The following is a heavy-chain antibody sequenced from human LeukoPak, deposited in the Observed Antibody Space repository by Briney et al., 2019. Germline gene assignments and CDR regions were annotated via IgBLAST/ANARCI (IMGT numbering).Heavy chain of an antibody. D-gene: IGHD6-13*01. J-gene: IGHJ6*02. CDR3: ARAIAAAAVSYYGMDV. V-gene: IGHV1-69*02. CDR1: SGTFSSYT. CDR2: IIPILGIA. Sequence: SVKVSCKASSGTFSSYTISCVRQAPGQRLEWMGRIIPILGIANYAQKFQGRVTITADKSTSTAYMELSSLRSEDTAVYYCARAIAAAAVSYYGMDVWGQGTTVTVSS.